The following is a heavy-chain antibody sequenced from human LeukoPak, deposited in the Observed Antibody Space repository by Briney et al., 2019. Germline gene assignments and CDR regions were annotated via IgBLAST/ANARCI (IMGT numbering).Heavy chain of an antibody. D-gene: IGHD3-22*01. Sequence: SVKVSCTASGGTFSSYAISWVRQAPGQGLEWMGGIIPIFGTANYAQRFQGRVTITADESTSTAYMELSSLKSEDTAVYYCTRGVPDYYDSSGYYRRPYYFDYWGQGTLVTVSS. J-gene: IGHJ4*02. CDR1: GGTFSSYA. CDR2: IIPIFGTA. CDR3: TRGVPDYYDSSGYYRRPYYFDY. V-gene: IGHV1-69*01.